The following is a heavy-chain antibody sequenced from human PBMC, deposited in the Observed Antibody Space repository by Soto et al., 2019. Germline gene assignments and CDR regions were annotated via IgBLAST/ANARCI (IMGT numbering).Heavy chain of an antibody. J-gene: IGHJ4*02. CDR3: ARFMITFGGVREFDY. Sequence: SETLSLTCTVSGGSISSYYWSWIRQPPGKGLEWIGYIYYSGSTNYNPSLKSRVTISVDTSKNQFSLKLSSVTAADTAVYYCARFMITFGGVREFDYWGQGTLVTVSS. CDR1: GGSISSYY. V-gene: IGHV4-59*01. D-gene: IGHD3-16*01. CDR2: IYYSGST.